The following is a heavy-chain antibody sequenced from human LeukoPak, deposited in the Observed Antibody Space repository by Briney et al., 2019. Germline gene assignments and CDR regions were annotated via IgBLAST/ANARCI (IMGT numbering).Heavy chain of an antibody. CDR2: IIPILGIA. V-gene: IGHV1-69*04. J-gene: IGHJ4*02. CDR1: GGTFSSYA. D-gene: IGHD6-13*01. Sequence: SVKVSCKASGGTFSSYAISWVRQAPGQGLGWMGRIIPILGIANYAQQFQGRVTITADKSTSTAYMELRSLRSEDTAVYYCARDLPSSSSPSVNLDYWGQGTLVTVSS. CDR3: ARDLPSSSSPSVNLDY.